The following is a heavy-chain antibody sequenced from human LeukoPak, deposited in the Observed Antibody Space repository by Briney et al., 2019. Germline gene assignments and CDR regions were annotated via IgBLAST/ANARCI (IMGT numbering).Heavy chain of an antibody. V-gene: IGHV3-48*01. CDR3: ARPFYSSGWNAFDI. Sequence: GGSLRLSCAASGFTFSSYSMNWVRQAPGKGLEWVSYISSSCSTIYYADSVKGRFTISRDNAKNSLYLQMNSLRAEDTAVYYCARPFYSSGWNAFDIWGQGTMVTVSS. CDR2: ISSSCSTI. CDR1: GFTFSSYS. D-gene: IGHD6-19*01. J-gene: IGHJ3*02.